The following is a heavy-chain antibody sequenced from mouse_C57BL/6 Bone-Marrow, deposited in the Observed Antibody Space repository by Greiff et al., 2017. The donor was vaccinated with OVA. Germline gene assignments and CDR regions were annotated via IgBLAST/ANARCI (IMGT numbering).Heavy chain of an antibody. Sequence: EVQGVESGGGLVKPGGSLKLSCAASGFTFSSYAMSWVRQTPEKRLEWVATISDGGSYTYYPDNVKGRFTISRDKAKNNLYLQMSHLKSEDAAMYCCARDPYDYDVPFAYWGQGTLVTVSA. CDR2: ISDGGSYT. D-gene: IGHD2-4*01. CDR1: GFTFSSYA. V-gene: IGHV5-4*01. CDR3: ARDPYDYDVPFAY. J-gene: IGHJ3*01.